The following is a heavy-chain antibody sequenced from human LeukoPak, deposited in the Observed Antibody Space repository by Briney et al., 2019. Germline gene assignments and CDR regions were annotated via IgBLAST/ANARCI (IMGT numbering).Heavy chain of an antibody. D-gene: IGHD6-19*01. CDR1: GFTFSDSP. J-gene: IGHJ3*02. Sequence: PGGSLRLSCAASGFTFSDSPMHWVRQAAGKGLEWLGRIRTKPNNYATAYATSVKSRVTLSRDDSKYPANLQVNSLKTEDTSVEYCTRVSPVSGGWFDAIDIWGQGKMVTVSS. CDR2: IRTKPNNYAT. CDR3: TRVSPVSGGWFDAIDI. V-gene: IGHV3-73*01.